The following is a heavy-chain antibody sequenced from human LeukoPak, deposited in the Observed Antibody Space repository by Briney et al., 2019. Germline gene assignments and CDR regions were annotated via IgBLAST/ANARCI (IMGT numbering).Heavy chain of an antibody. CDR3: ASELRITLLRGVITY. V-gene: IGHV3-30*03. J-gene: IGHJ4*02. Sequence: RGSLRLSCATSGFTFRNYVMHWVRQAPGKGLEWVAVISHEETNKFYADSVKGRFTISRDTSKDTLYLQMDSLRPEDTAVYYCASELRITLLRGVITYWGQGTLVTVSS. CDR2: ISHEETNK. CDR1: GFTFRNYV. D-gene: IGHD3-10*01.